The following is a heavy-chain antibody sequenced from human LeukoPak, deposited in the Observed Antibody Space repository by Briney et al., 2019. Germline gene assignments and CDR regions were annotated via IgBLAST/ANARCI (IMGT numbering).Heavy chain of an antibody. D-gene: IGHD2-15*01. CDR2: INGDGRNI. Sequence: GGSLRLSCVASGFTFSSYWMHWVRQDPRKGLVWVSRINGDGRNINYADSVRGRFTISRDNAKNSLYLQMNSLRDEDTAVYYCARDAGWFRNEVWGKGTAVIVSS. CDR3: ARDAGWFRNEV. J-gene: IGHJ6*04. V-gene: IGHV3-74*01. CDR1: GFTFSSYW.